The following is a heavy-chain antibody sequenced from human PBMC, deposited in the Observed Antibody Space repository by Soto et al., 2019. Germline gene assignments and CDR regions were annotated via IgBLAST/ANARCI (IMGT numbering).Heavy chain of an antibody. CDR1: GGSISSTNDP. V-gene: IGHV4-39*01. CDR2: IYYSGST. J-gene: IGHJ6*02. CDR3: ARKNNI. D-gene: IGHD1-1*01. Sequence: QLPLPESGPGLVKPSETLSLTCSVSGGSISSTNDPWGWIRQPPGKGLEWIGSIYYSGSTDYNPSLKSRVTISVDTSKNQFSLKLSSVTAADTAVYHCARKNNIWGQGTTVTVSS.